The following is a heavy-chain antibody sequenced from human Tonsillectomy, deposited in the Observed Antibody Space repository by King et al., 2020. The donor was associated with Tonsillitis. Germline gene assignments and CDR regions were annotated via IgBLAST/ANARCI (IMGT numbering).Heavy chain of an antibody. Sequence: VQLVESGGGLVQPGGSLTLSCAASGFTVSSSYMSWVRQAPGKGLEWVSIIYSGGTTYYADSVKGRFTISRDNSKNTLSLQMNSLRAEDTAVYYCTRDLAKVHFWIGGDYWGQGTLVTVSS. CDR3: TRDLAKVHFWIGGDY. D-gene: IGHD3-3*02. CDR2: IYSGGTT. J-gene: IGHJ4*02. CDR1: GFTVSSSY. V-gene: IGHV3-66*01.